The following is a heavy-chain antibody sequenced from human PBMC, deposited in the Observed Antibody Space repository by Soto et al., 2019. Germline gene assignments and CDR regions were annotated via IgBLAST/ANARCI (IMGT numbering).Heavy chain of an antibody. V-gene: IGHV4-34*01. CDR2: ITHRGSP. CDR1: GGSFSGYH. Sequence: QVQLQQWGAGLLKPSETLSLTCAVSGGSFSGYHWTWIRQPPGRGLDWIGEITHRGSPNYNPSLKTRVTILIDTSKNQFSLNLRSVTAADTAVYYCARIPGSDYSDPHDFWGQGNLVTVSS. CDR3: ARIPGSDYSDPHDF. D-gene: IGHD4-4*01. J-gene: IGHJ4*02.